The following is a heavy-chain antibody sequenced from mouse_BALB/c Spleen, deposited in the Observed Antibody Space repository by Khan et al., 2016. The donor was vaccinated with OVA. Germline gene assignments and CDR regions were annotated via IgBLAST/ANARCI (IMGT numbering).Heavy chain of an antibody. CDR2: INYSGST. Sequence: EVQLQESGPGLVKPSQSLSLTCTVTGYSLTSNYAWNWIRQFPGNKLEWMGYINYSGSTSYTPSLKSRISITLDTSKNQFFLQLNSVTTEDTATYFCARGGAYWGQGTLVTVSA. V-gene: IGHV3-2*02. J-gene: IGHJ3*01. CDR1: GYSLTSNYA. CDR3: ARGGAY.